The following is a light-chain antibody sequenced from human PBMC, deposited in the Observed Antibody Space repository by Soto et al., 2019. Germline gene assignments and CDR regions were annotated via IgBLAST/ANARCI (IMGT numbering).Light chain of an antibody. CDR3: QQYNDWWT. CDR2: GAS. V-gene: IGKV3-15*01. Sequence: EIVMTQSPATPSVSPGERATLSCRASQSVRSNLAWYQQKPGQAPRLLIYGASTRATGIPARFSGSGSGTEFTLTISSLQSEDFAVYYCQQYNDWWTFGQGTKVDIK. CDR1: QSVRSN. J-gene: IGKJ1*01.